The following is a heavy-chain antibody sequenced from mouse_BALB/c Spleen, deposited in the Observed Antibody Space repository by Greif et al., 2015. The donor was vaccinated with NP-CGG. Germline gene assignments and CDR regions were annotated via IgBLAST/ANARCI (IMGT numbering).Heavy chain of an antibody. CDR2: IRNKANGYTT. V-gene: IGHV7-3*02. Sequence: EVMLVESGGGLVQPGGSLRLSCATSGFTFTDYYMSWVRQPPGKALEWLGFIRNKANGYTTEYSASVKGRFTISRDNSQSILYLQMNTLRAKDSATYYCARDMPTASYAMDYWGQGTSGTVSS. CDR3: ARDMPTASYAMDY. J-gene: IGHJ4*01. D-gene: IGHD1-2*01. CDR1: GFTFTDYY.